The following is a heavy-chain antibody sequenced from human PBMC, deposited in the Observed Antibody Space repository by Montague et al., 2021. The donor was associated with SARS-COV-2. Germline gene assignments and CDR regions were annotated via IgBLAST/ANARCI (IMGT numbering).Heavy chain of an antibody. CDR2: VHYTGST. CDR1: GGSISSYY. J-gene: IGHJ5*02. Sequence: SETLSLTCEVSGGSISSYYWSWIRQSPGKGLEWIGYVHYTGSTKYNPSLKTRVTLSLDTPKNRFSLKLSSVTAADTAVYFCVRMGAAHRLNNWFDPWGQGALVTVSS. CDR3: VRMGAAHRLNNWFDP. D-gene: IGHD1-26*01. V-gene: IGHV4-59*08.